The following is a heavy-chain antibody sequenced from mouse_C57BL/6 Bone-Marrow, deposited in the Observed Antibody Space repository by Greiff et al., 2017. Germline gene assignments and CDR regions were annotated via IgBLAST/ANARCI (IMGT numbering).Heavy chain of an antibody. CDR1: GFNIKDDY. CDR2: IDPENGDT. CDR3: TTDYGSSYPALVAY. Sequence: EVQLQQSGAELVRPGASVKLSCTASGFNIKDDYMHWVKQRPEQGLEWIGWIDPENGDTAYASKFQGKATITADTSSNTAYLQLSSLTSEDTAVYYCTTDYGSSYPALVAYWGQGTLVTVSA. J-gene: IGHJ3*01. V-gene: IGHV14-4*01. D-gene: IGHD1-1*01.